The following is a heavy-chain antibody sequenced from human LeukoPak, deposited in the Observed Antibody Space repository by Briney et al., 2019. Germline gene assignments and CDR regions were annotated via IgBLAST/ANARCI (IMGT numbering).Heavy chain of an antibody. CDR1: GFTFSSYA. CDR2: ISGSDGST. J-gene: IGHJ4*02. D-gene: IGHD3-10*01. Sequence: PGGSLRLSCAASGFTFSSYAMSWVRQAPGKGLEWVSAISGSDGSTYYADSVKGRFTISRDNSKNTLYLQMNSLRAEDTAVYYCAKDRVVLLWFGEWDYWGQGTLVTVSS. CDR3: AKDRVVLLWFGEWDY. V-gene: IGHV3-23*01.